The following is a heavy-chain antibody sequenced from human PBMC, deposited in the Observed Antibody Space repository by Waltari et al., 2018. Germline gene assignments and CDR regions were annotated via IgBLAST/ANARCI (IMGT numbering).Heavy chain of an antibody. CDR1: GFSLSTSGVG. Sequence: QITLKESGPTLVKPTQTLTLTCTFSGFSLSTSGVGVGWIRQPPGKALEWLALIYWNDDKGYSPSLKTRHTITKDTSKNQMVLTMTSMDPVDTATDYCALMRTWITMVQGVIITPLGYWGQGTLVTVSS. V-gene: IGHV2-5*01. CDR2: IYWNDDK. J-gene: IGHJ4*02. CDR3: ALMRTWITMVQGVIITPLGY. D-gene: IGHD3-10*01.